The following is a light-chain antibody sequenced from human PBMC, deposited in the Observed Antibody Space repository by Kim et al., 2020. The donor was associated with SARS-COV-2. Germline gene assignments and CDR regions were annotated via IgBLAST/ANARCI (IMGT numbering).Light chain of an antibody. CDR1: SANIGGNY. CDR3: AAWDDSLSGSYV. J-gene: IGLJ1*01. CDR2: RNN. Sequence: QRNTISCSGSSANIGGNYVYWCQQRPGTAPKLLIYRNNQRPSGVPDRFSGSKSGTSAALAISGLRSEDEADYYCAAWDDSLSGSYVFGTGTKVTVL. V-gene: IGLV1-47*01.